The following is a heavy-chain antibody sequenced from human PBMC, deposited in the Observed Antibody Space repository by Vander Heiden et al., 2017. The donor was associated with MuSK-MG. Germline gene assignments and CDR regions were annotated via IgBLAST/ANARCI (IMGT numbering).Heavy chain of an antibody. Sequence: QVQLQESGPGLVKPSQTLSLTCPVSGGSIRRGGYSWSWIRQPPGKGLEWIGYIYYSGSTYYNPSLKSRVTISVDTSKNQFSLKLSSVTAADTAVYYCARASRSRIAVAGSFDYWGQGTLVTVSS. CDR2: IYYSGST. J-gene: IGHJ4*02. CDR3: ARASRSRIAVAGSFDY. D-gene: IGHD6-19*01. V-gene: IGHV4-31*03. CDR1: GGSIRRGGYS.